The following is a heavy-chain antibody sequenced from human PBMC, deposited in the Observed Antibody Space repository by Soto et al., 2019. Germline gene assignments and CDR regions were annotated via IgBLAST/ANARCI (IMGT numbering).Heavy chain of an antibody. J-gene: IGHJ6*02. CDR2: IDPSDSYT. CDR1: GYSVTSYW. CDR3: ASDNYDFWIGREGSYYYYGMDF. V-gene: IGHV5-10-1*01. D-gene: IGHD3-3*01. Sequence: GESLKISGKGSGYSVTSYWISWVRQMPGKGLEWMGRIDPSDSYTNYSPSFQGHVTISADKSISTAYLQWSSLKASDTAMYYYASDNYDFWIGREGSYYYYGMDFWCQGITVTV.